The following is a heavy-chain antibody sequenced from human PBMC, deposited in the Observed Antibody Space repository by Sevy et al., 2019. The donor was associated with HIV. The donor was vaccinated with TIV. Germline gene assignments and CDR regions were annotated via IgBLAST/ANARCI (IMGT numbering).Heavy chain of an antibody. CDR2: INPNSGGT. J-gene: IGHJ4*02. Sequence: ASVKVSCKASGYTFTGYYMLWVRQAPGQGLEWMGRINPNSGGTNYAQKFQGRVTMTRDTSISTAYMELSRLRSDDTAVYYCARGYSSSWYYFDYWGQGTLVTVSS. CDR1: GYTFTGYY. CDR3: ARGYSSSWYYFDY. D-gene: IGHD6-13*01. V-gene: IGHV1-2*06.